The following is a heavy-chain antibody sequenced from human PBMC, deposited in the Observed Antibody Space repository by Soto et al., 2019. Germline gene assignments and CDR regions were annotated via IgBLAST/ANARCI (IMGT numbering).Heavy chain of an antibody. Sequence: SEIMSLTCTVSGGSIRSRAYYWIWNRQTPGKGLEWIGYIYYSGSTNYNPSLKSRVTISVDTSKNQFSLKLSSVTAADTAVYYCARVANTVLTYYDILSGALDYWGQGTLVTVSS. V-gene: IGHV4-61*08. CDR2: IYYSGST. J-gene: IGHJ4*02. CDR1: GGSIRSRAYY. D-gene: IGHD3-9*01. CDR3: ARVANTVLTYYDILSGALDY.